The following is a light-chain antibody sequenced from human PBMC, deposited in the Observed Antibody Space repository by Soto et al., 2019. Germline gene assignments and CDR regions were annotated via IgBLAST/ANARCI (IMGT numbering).Light chain of an antibody. CDR2: KAS. V-gene: IGKV1-5*03. CDR3: QQYNSFPYT. Sequence: DIQMTQSPSTLSASVGDRVTITCRASQSLSSWLAWYQQKPGKAHNLLIYKASSLEIGVPSRFSGSGSGTEFTLTISSLQPDDFAPYYCQQYNSFPYTFGQGTKLEIK. J-gene: IGKJ2*01. CDR1: QSLSSW.